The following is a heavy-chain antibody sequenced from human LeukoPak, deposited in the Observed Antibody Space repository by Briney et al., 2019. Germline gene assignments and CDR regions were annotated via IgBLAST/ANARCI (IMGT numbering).Heavy chain of an antibody. D-gene: IGHD3-22*01. CDR2: ISYDGSNK. Sequence: GGSLRLSCAASGFTFSSYAMHWVRQAPGKGLEWVAVISYDGSNKYYADSVKGRFTISRDNSNNTLYLQMNSLRAEDTAVYYCARGGYDSSGYYLDYWGQGTLVTVSS. V-gene: IGHV3-30*01. J-gene: IGHJ4*02. CDR1: GFTFSSYA. CDR3: ARGGYDSSGYYLDY.